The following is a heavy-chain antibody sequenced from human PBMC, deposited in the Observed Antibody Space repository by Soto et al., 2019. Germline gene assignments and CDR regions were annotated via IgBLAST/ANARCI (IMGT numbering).Heavy chain of an antibody. CDR2: VSHRGST. CDR3: ARNGGSTWYYFDS. V-gene: IGHV4-34*01. D-gene: IGHD6-13*01. J-gene: IGHJ4*02. Sequence: QVQLQQWAAGLLKPSETLSLTCAVNGGSFTGYYGCWIRQSPGKGLEWIGEVSHRGSTNYNPSLKSRVTISIDTSKNQFFLKLNSVTAADTGMYYCARNGGSTWYYFDSWGQGTVVTVSS. CDR1: GGSFTGYY.